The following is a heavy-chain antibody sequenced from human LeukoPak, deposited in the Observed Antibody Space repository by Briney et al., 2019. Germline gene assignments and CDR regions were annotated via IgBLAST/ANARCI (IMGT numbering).Heavy chain of an antibody. V-gene: IGHV4-38-2*02. CDR2: IYTSGST. CDR1: GYSISSGYY. J-gene: IGHJ3*02. CDR3: ARVALRELDDYVWGSYRSYAFDI. Sequence: SETLSLTCTVSGYSISSGYYWGWIRQPPGKGLEWIGSIYTSGSTNYNPSLKSRVTISVDTSKNQFSLKLSSVTAADTAVYYCARVALRELDDYVWGSYRSYAFDIWGQGTMVTVSS. D-gene: IGHD3-16*02.